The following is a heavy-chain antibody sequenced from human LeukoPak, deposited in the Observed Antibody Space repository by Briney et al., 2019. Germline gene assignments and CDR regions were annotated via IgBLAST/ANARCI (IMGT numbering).Heavy chain of an antibody. CDR3: ARGLEGYDILTGYYWYDAFDI. Sequence: PGGSLRLSCAASGFTFSSYSMNWVRQAPGKGLEWVSSISSSSSYIYYADSVKGRFTISRDNAKNSLYLQMNSLRAEDTAVYYCARGLEGYDILTGYYWYDAFDIWGQGTMVTVSS. CDR2: ISSSSSYI. CDR1: GFTFSSYS. D-gene: IGHD3-9*01. V-gene: IGHV3-21*01. J-gene: IGHJ3*02.